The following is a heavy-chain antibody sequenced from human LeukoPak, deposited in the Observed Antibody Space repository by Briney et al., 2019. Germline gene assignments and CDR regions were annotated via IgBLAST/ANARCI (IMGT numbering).Heavy chain of an antibody. CDR1: GYIFTNYW. Sequence: GESLKIPCKGSGYIFTNYWIGWVRQMPGKGLEWMGIIYPGDSDTRYSPSFQGQVTISADKSISTAYLQWSSLKASDSAMYYCARRRYGSHFDYWGQGTLVTVSS. V-gene: IGHV5-51*01. J-gene: IGHJ4*02. CDR2: IYPGDSDT. CDR3: ARRRYGSHFDY. D-gene: IGHD1-26*01.